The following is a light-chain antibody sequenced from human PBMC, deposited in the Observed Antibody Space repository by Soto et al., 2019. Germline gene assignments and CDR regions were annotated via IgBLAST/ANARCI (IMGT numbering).Light chain of an antibody. J-gene: IGLJ1*01. Sequence: QSALTQPRSVSGSPGQSVTISCTGTSSDVGGYNYVSWYQQQPGKAPKLMIYDVSKRPSGVPDRFSGSKSGNTASLTISGLQAEDEADYYCCSYAGSYTLGVFGTGTKLTVL. V-gene: IGLV2-11*01. CDR1: SSDVGGYNY. CDR2: DVS. CDR3: CSYAGSYTLGV.